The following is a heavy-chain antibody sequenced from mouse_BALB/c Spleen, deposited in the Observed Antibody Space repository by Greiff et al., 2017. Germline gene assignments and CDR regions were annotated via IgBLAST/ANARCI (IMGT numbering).Heavy chain of an antibody. CDR1: GYTFTDYA. Sequence: QVHVKQSGAELVRPGVSVKISCKGSGYTFTDYAMHWVKQSHAKSLEWIGVISTYYGDASYNQKFKGKATMTVDKSSSTAYMELARLTSEDSAIYYCARYDYDGPFDYWGQGTTLTVSS. V-gene: IGHV1S137*01. CDR3: ARYDYDGPFDY. CDR2: ISTYYGDA. D-gene: IGHD2-4*01. J-gene: IGHJ2*01.